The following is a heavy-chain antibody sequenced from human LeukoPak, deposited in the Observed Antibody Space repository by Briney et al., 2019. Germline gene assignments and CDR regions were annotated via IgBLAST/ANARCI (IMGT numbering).Heavy chain of an antibody. Sequence: GESLKISCKGSGYSFISYWIIWVRQMPGKGLEWMGIIYPGDSDTRYSPSFQGQVTISADKSISTAYLQWSSLKASDTAMYYCARHEVTAAAGTEFDSWGQGTLVTVSS. D-gene: IGHD6-13*01. V-gene: IGHV5-51*01. CDR3: ARHEVTAAAGTEFDS. CDR1: GYSFISYW. J-gene: IGHJ4*02. CDR2: IYPGDSDT.